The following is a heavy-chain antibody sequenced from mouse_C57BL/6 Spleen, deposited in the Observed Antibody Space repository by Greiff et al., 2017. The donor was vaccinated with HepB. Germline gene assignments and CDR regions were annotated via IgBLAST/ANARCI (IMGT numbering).Heavy chain of an antibody. CDR2: IRSKSNNYAT. CDR1: GFSFNTYA. V-gene: IGHV10-1*01. J-gene: IGHJ2*01. Sequence: EVKLQESGGGLVQPKGSLKLSCAASGFSFNTYAMNWVRQAPGKGLEWVARIRSKSNNYATYYADSVKDSITISRDDSESMLYLQMNNLKTEDTAMYYCGRGGDYWGQGTTLTVSS. CDR3: GRGGDY.